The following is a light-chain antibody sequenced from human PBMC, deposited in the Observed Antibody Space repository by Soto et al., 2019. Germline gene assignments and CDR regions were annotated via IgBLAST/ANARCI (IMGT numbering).Light chain of an antibody. CDR2: GAS. Sequence: EIVMTQSPTILSVSPGERATLSCRASQSVSSNLAWYQQKPGQAPRLLIYGASTRAAGIPARFSGSGSGTEFTLTITSLQSEDFAVYYCQQFHNWPRTFGQGTKVDIK. CDR3: QQFHNWPRT. V-gene: IGKV3-15*01. J-gene: IGKJ1*01. CDR1: QSVSSN.